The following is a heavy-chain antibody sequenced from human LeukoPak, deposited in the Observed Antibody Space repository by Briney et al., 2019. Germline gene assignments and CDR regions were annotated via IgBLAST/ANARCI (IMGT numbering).Heavy chain of an antibody. Sequence: ASVKVSCKASGGTFSSYAISWVRQAPGQGLEWMGWISAYNGNTNYAQKLQGRVTMTTDTSTSTAYMELRSLRSDDTAVYYCARELNYDYVWGSYRYDYWGQGTLVTVSS. D-gene: IGHD3-16*02. CDR3: ARELNYDYVWGSYRYDY. CDR2: ISAYNGNT. J-gene: IGHJ4*02. V-gene: IGHV1-18*01. CDR1: GGTFSSYA.